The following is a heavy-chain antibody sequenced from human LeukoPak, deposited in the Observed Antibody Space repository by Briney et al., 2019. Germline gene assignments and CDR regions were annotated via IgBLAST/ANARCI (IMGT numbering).Heavy chain of an antibody. CDR1: GFTFSSYG. Sequence: GGSLRLSCAASGFTFSSYGMHWVRQAPGKGLEWVAVISYDGSNKYYADSVKGRFTISRDNSKNTLYLQMNSLRAEDTAVYYCARADSRTLDAFDIWGQGTMVIVSS. V-gene: IGHV3-30*03. CDR2: ISYDGSNK. J-gene: IGHJ3*02. D-gene: IGHD3-22*01. CDR3: ARADSRTLDAFDI.